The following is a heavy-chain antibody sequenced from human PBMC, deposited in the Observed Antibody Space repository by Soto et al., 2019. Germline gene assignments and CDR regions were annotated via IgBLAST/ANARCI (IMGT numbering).Heavy chain of an antibody. CDR1: GYTFTSYA. V-gene: IGHV1-3*05. CDR3: ARGDWWLFDY. CDR2: INAGNGNT. J-gene: IGHJ4*02. D-gene: IGHD2-8*02. Sequence: QVQLVQSGAEEKKPGSSVKVSGKASGYTFTSYAIHWVRQAPGQRLEGMGWINAGNGNTKYSQKFQGRVTITRDTSASTAYMELSSLKSEDTAVYYCARGDWWLFDYWGKGTLVTVSS.